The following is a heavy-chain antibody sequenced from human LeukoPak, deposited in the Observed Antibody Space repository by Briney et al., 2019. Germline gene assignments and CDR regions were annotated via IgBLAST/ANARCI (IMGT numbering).Heavy chain of an antibody. CDR3: ARDTLVGAIDY. J-gene: IGHJ4*02. D-gene: IGHD1-26*01. Sequence: PGGSLRLSCAASGFTVSFNYMSWVRQAPGKGLEWVSIIYSGGSTYYADSVKGRFTISRDTSKNTLYLQMNSLRAEDTAVYYCARDTLVGAIDYWGQGTLVTVSS. V-gene: IGHV3-53*01. CDR2: IYSGGST. CDR1: GFTVSFNY.